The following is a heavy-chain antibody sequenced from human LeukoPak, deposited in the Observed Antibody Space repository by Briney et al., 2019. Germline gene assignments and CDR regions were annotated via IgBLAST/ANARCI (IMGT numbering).Heavy chain of an antibody. V-gene: IGHV3-7*03. J-gene: IGHJ4*02. D-gene: IGHD2-2*01. CDR1: GFTFSTYW. CDR2: IRKDGSDI. Sequence: GGSLRLSCAASGFTFSTYWMSWVRQAPGKGLEWVANIRKDGSDIHYVDSVKGRFTISRDNAKNSLYLQMNSLRAEDTALYHCAREGSTSWRYFDYWGQGTLVTVSS. CDR3: AREGSTSWRYFDY.